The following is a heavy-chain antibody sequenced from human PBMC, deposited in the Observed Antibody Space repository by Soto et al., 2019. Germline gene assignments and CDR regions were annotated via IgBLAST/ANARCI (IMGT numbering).Heavy chain of an antibody. D-gene: IGHD1-1*01. V-gene: IGHV4-59*01. CDR3: AREGSLGSHIQPLAS. Sequence: SETLSLTCTVSGDSLSSYSWCCVRQPPGKGLEWIGNIHYNGNTKYSPSLKSRVTMSVDTSKNHFSLKLISVTTADTAVYFCAREGSLGSHIQPLASWGRGTLVTVSS. CDR1: GDSLSSYS. J-gene: IGHJ4*02. CDR2: IHYNGNT.